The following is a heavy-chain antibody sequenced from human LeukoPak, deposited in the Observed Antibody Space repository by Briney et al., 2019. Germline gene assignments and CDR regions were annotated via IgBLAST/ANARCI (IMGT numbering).Heavy chain of an antibody. CDR1: GFTFSSYA. CDR2: ISYDGNNK. Sequence: GGSLRLSCAASGFTFSSYAMHWVRQAPGKGLEWVAVISYDGNNKYYADSVKGRFTISRDNSKNTLYLQMNSLRAEDTAVYYCAREGSSWYEDYYYGMDVWGQGSTVTVSS. D-gene: IGHD6-13*01. J-gene: IGHJ6*02. CDR3: AREGSSWYEDYYYGMDV. V-gene: IGHV3-30-3*01.